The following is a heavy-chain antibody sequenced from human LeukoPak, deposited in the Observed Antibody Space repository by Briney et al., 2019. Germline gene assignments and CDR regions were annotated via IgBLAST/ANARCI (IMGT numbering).Heavy chain of an antibody. D-gene: IGHD3-22*01. Sequence: KSSETLSLTCAVYGGSFSGYYWSWIRQPPGKGLEWIGEINHSGSTNYNPSLKSRVTISVDTSKNQFSLKLSSVTAADTAVYYCARDLGDSSGFPFDYWGQGTLVTVSS. CDR2: INHSGST. V-gene: IGHV4-34*01. J-gene: IGHJ4*02. CDR1: GGSFSGYY. CDR3: ARDLGDSSGFPFDY.